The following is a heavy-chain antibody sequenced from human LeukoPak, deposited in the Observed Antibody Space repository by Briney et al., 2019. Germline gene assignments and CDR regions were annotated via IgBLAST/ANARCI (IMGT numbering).Heavy chain of an antibody. J-gene: IGHJ4*02. CDR3: ARVAYSYGYGDY. V-gene: IGHV4-31*03. CDR1: GDPISSGGYY. CDR2: LYYRGST. D-gene: IGHD5-18*01. Sequence: SETLSLTCTVSGDPISSGGYYWSWIRQRPGKGLEWIGYLYYRGSTYYNPSLQSRVTISVDTSKNQSSLKLISVAAADTAVYYCARVAYSYGYGDYWGQGTLVTVSS.